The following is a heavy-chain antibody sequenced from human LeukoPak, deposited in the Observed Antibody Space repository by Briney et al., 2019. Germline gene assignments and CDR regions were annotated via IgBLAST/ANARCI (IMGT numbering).Heavy chain of an antibody. J-gene: IGHJ3*01. CDR1: GFTFSSYS. V-gene: IGHV3-21*04. Sequence: GGSLRLSCAASGFTFSSYSMNWVRQAPGKGLEWVSSISSSSSYIYYADSVKGRFTISRDNAKNSLYLQMSSLRAEDTALYYCAKGGSGSYSLDAFDVWGQGTMVTVSS. D-gene: IGHD3-10*01. CDR2: ISSSSSYI. CDR3: AKGGSGSYSLDAFDV.